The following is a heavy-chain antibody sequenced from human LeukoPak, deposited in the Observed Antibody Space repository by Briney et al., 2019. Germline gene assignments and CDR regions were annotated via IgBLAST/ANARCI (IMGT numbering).Heavy chain of an antibody. J-gene: IGHJ4*02. Sequence: PGGSLRLSCAASGFTFSNAWMRWVRQAPGKGLEWVSSISSSSTYIYYADSVQGRCTISRDNAKNSLSLQMNSLRAEDTAVYFCAREMYGDYGFDYWGQGTLVTVSS. CDR3: AREMYGDYGFDY. V-gene: IGHV3-21*01. CDR2: ISSSSTYI. D-gene: IGHD4-17*01. CDR1: GFTFSNAW.